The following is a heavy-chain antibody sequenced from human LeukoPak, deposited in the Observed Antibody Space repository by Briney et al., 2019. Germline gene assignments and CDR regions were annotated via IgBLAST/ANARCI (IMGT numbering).Heavy chain of an antibody. Sequence: SVKFSCKASGYTFTGYYMHWVRQAPGQGLEWMGWINPNSGGTNYAQKFQGRVTMTRDTSISTAYMELSRLRSDDTAVYYCARDQTRLFHTLFDPWGQGTLVTVSS. D-gene: IGHD2-2*02. CDR1: GYTFTGYY. CDR3: ARDQTRLFHTLFDP. V-gene: IGHV1-2*02. J-gene: IGHJ5*02. CDR2: INPNSGGT.